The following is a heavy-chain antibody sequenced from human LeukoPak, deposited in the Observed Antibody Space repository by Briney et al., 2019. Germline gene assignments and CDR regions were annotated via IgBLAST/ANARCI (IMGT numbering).Heavy chain of an antibody. CDR3: TTWPERWARRYYYYMDV. CDR1: VFTFSNAC. V-gene: IGHV3-15*01. Sequence: GGSLRLSCAASVFTFSNACVSWVRQAAGKGLEWVGRIKSKTDGGTTDYAAPVKGRFTISRDDSKNTLYLQMNSLKTEDTAVYYCTTWPERWARRYYYYMDVWGKGTTVTVSS. D-gene: IGHD3-16*01. J-gene: IGHJ6*03. CDR2: IKSKTDGGTT.